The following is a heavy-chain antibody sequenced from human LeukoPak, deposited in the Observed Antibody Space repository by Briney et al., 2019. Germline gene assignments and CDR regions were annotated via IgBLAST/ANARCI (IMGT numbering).Heavy chain of an antibody. CDR2: ITSSGDTT. CDR3: ADSNYWYPVDY. CDR1: GLTFSNYA. D-gene: IGHD4-11*01. J-gene: IGHJ4*02. Sequence: GGSLRLSCAASGLTFSNYAMRWVRQAPGKGLEWVSSITSSGDTTYYTDSVRGRFTISRDNSKNTLYLQMHSLRAEDTALYYCADSNYWYPVDYWGQGTLVTVSS. V-gene: IGHV3-23*01.